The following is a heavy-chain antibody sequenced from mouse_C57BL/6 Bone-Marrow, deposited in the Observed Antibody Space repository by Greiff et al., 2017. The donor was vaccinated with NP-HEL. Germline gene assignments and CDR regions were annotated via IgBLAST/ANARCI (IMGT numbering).Heavy chain of an antibody. V-gene: IGHV1-64*01. J-gene: IGHJ4*01. Sequence: VQLQQSGAELVKPGASVKLSCKASGYTFTSYWMHWVKQRPGQGLEWIGLIHPNSGSTNYNEKFKSKARLTVDKSSSTAYMQLSSLTSEDSAVYYGETPIYYCGSGYGDYYGMDYWGQGTSVTVSS. CDR2: IHPNSGST. CDR3: ETPIYYCGSGYGDYYGMDY. D-gene: IGHD1-1*01. CDR1: GYTFTSYW.